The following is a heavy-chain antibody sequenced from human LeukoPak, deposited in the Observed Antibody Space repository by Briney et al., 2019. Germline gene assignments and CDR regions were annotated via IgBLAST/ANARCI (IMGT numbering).Heavy chain of an antibody. V-gene: IGHV3-74*01. CDR1: GFTFSSYW. CDR3: ARVTTAVYYYDSSGYAPLDY. Sequence: GGSLRLSCAASGFTFSSYWMHWVRQAPGKGLAWVSRINSDGSSTSYADSVKGRFTISRDNAKNTLYLQMNSLRAEDTAVYYCARVTTAVYYYDSSGYAPLDYWGQGTLVTVSS. CDR2: INSDGSST. J-gene: IGHJ4*02. D-gene: IGHD3-22*01.